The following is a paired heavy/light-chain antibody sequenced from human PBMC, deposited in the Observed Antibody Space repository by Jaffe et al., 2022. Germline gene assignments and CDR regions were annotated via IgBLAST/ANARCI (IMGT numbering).Light chain of an antibody. CDR3: QQSGSSPLYT. V-gene: IGKV3-20*01. J-gene: IGKJ2*01. CDR1: QSVSSTY. CDR2: GAS. Sequence: EILLTQSPGTLSLSPGERATLSCRASQSVSSTYLAWYQQKPGQAPRLLIYGASSRATGIPDRFSGSGSGTDFTLTISRLEPEDFAVYYCQQSGSSPLYTFGQGTKLEIK.
Heavy chain of an antibody. Sequence: QVQLQQSGPGLVKPSGTLSLTCAVSSDSISSGNWWSWIRQTPGKGLEWIGEIYHSGSTKYNPSLKSRVTISVDKSKNQFSLRLSSVTAADTAVYFCARYYSGGAFDIWGQGTMVTVSS. CDR3: ARYYSGGAFDI. D-gene: IGHD2-21*01. V-gene: IGHV4-4*02. J-gene: IGHJ3*02. CDR2: IYHSGST. CDR1: SDSISSGNW.